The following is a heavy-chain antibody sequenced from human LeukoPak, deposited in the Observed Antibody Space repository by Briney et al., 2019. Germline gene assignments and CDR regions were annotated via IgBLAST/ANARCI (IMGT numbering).Heavy chain of an antibody. J-gene: IGHJ5*02. CDR1: GITFGNNW. CDR2: INSDGGGA. CDR3: ARVRRIAAAGEGLS. Sequence: GGSLRLSCAASGITFGNNWMHWVRQGPGKGLVWISRINSDGGGAIYADSVKGRFTVSRDNAKNTLYLQMNSLRAEDTAVYYCARVRRIAAAGEGLSWGQGTLVTVSS. D-gene: IGHD6-13*01. V-gene: IGHV3-74*01.